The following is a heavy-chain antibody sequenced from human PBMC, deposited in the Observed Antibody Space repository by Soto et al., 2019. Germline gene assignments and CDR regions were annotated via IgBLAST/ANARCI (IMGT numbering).Heavy chain of an antibody. CDR2: IYYSGST. Sequence: PSETLSLTCTVSGGSISSGGYYWSWIRQHPGKGLEWIGYIYYSGSTYYNPSLKSRVTISVDTSNNQFSLKLSSVTAADTAVYYCARDASSKLRFFLDGGRVYGMDVWGQGTTVTVSS. J-gene: IGHJ6*02. CDR3: ARDASSKLRFFLDGGRVYGMDV. CDR1: GGSISSGGYY. V-gene: IGHV4-31*03. D-gene: IGHD3-3*01.